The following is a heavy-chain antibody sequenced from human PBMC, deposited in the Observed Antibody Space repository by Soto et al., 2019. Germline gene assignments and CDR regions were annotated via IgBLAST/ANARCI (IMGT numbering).Heavy chain of an antibody. D-gene: IGHD7-27*01. J-gene: IGHJ4*02. CDR2: ISGSGGST. Sequence: PWWSLRLSCSASVFTFSSYAMSWFRQAPGKGLEWVSAISGSGGSTYYADSVKGRFTISRDNSKNTLYLQMNSLRAEDTAVYYCAKGPETGDLDYWGQGTLVTVSS. V-gene: IGHV3-23*01. CDR3: AKGPETGDLDY. CDR1: VFTFSSYA.